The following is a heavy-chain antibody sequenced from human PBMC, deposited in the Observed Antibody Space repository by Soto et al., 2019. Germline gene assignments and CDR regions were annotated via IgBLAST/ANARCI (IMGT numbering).Heavy chain of an antibody. CDR1: GGSFSGYY. Sequence: TSETLSLTCAVYGGSFSGYYWSWIRQPPGRGLEWIGEINHSGSTNYNPSLKSRVTISVDTSKNQFSLKLSSVTAADTAVYYCARGNGFGELSIGMDVWGQGTTVTVSS. J-gene: IGHJ6*02. CDR3: ARGNGFGELSIGMDV. D-gene: IGHD3-10*01. V-gene: IGHV4-34*01. CDR2: INHSGST.